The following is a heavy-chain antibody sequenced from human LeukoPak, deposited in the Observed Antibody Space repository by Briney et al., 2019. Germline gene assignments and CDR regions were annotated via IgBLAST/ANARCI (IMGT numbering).Heavy chain of an antibody. V-gene: IGHV4-4*07. Sequence: SETLSLTCTVSGGSITGHYWSWIRQPAGKGLEWIGRIYTNEYTNYNPSLKNRVTMSVETSKNQFSLRLSSVTAADTAVYYCARPPYGDYFDYWGQGILVTVSS. D-gene: IGHD3-10*01. CDR3: ARPPYGDYFDY. CDR2: IYTNEYT. CDR1: GGSITGHY. J-gene: IGHJ4*02.